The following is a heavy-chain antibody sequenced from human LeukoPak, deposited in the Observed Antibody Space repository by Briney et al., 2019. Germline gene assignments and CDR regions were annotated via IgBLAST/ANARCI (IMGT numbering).Heavy chain of an antibody. CDR2: IYTSGST. CDR3: ARIAARDDLANDAFDI. D-gene: IGHD6-6*01. Sequence: PSQTLSLTCTVSGGSISSGGYYWSWIRQPAGKGLEWIGRIYTSGSTNYNPSLKSRVTMSVDTSKNQFSLKLSSVTAADTAVYYCARIAARDDLANDAFDIWGQGTMVTVSS. V-gene: IGHV4-61*02. CDR1: GGSISSGGYY. J-gene: IGHJ3*02.